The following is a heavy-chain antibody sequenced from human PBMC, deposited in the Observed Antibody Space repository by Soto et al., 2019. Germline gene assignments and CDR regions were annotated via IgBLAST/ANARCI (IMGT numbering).Heavy chain of an antibody. CDR3: ARADYNDSSGYYFDY. CDR2: ISAYNGNT. J-gene: IGHJ4*02. CDR1: GYTFTSYG. Sequence: ASVKVSCKASGYTFTSYGISWVRQAPGQGLEWMGWISAYNGNTNYAQKLQGRVTMTTDTSTSTAYMELRSLRSDDTAVYYCARADYNDSSGYYFDYWGQGTLVTVSS. D-gene: IGHD3-22*01. V-gene: IGHV1-18*04.